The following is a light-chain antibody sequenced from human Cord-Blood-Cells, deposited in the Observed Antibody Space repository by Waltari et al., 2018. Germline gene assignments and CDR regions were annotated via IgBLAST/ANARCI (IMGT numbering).Light chain of an antibody. V-gene: IGKV1-39*01. Sequence: DIQLTKSPSSMSASVGDRVTITCRSSQSISSYLNWYQQKPGKAPKLLIYAASSLKSGVPSRFSGSGSGTDFTLTISSLQPEDFATYYCQQSYSTPITFGPGTKVDIK. J-gene: IGKJ3*01. CDR3: QQSYSTPIT. CDR1: QSISSY. CDR2: AAS.